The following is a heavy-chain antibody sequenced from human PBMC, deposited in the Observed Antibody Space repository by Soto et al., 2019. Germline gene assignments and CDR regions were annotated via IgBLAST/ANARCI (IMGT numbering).Heavy chain of an antibody. CDR3: ARWIYYDSSGYYYVFDY. V-gene: IGHV3-33*01. J-gene: IGHJ4*02. D-gene: IGHD3-22*01. CDR1: GFTFSTYG. Sequence: GGSLRLSCAASGFTFSTYGMHWVRQAPGKGLEWVAVMWFDGKHQYYADSVKGRFTISRDNSKNTLYLQMNSLRADDTALYYCARWIYYDSSGYYYVFDYWGQGTLVTVSS. CDR2: MWFDGKHQ.